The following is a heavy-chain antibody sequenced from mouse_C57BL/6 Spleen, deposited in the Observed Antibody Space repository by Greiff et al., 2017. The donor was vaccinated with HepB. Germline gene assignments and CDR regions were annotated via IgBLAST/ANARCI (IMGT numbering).Heavy chain of an antibody. D-gene: IGHD1-1*01. V-gene: IGHV3-1*01. CDR2: ISYSGST. Sequence: EVQLVESGPGMVKPSQSLSLTCTVTGYPITSGYDWHWIRHFPGNKLEWMGYISYSGSTNYNPSLKSRISITHDTSKNHFFLKLNSVTTEDTATYYCAREYGGFAYWGQGTLVPVSA. J-gene: IGHJ3*01. CDR1: GYPITSGYD. CDR3: AREYGGFAY.